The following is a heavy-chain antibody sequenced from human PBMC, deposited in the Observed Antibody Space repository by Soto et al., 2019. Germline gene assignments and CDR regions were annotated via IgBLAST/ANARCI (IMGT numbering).Heavy chain of an antibody. V-gene: IGHV5-10-1*01. J-gene: IGHJ5*02. D-gene: IGHD1-1*01. CDR1: GYSFTSYW. Sequence: GESLKISCQGSGYSFTSYWISWVRQMPGKGLEWMGRIDPSDSYTNYSPSFQGHVTISADKSISTAYLQWSSLKASDTAMYYCARHGTDWFDPWGQGTLVTVSS. CDR2: IDPSDSYT. CDR3: ARHGTDWFDP.